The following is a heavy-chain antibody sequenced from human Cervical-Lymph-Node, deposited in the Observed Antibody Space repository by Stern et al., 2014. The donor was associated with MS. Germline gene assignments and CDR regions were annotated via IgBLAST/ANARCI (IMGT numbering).Heavy chain of an antibody. CDR2: IRGMGGSR. CDR1: EFTFNKYA. Sequence: EVQLVQSGGNLVQPGGSLRLSFEASEFTFNKYAMNWVRQAPGKELDWVSTIRGMGGSRYYADSVKGRFTISRDNSENTLYLQMHSLRAEDTAIYYCAKQYFDSSGYSYYYGMDVWGQGTTVTVSS. D-gene: IGHD3-22*01. V-gene: IGHV3-23*04. CDR3: AKQYFDSSGYSYYYGMDV. J-gene: IGHJ6*02.